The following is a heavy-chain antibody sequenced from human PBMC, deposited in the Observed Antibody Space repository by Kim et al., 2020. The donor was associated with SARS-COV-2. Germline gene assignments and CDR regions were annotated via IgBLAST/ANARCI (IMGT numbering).Heavy chain of an antibody. CDR1: GYPFTSYY. CDR2: INPSGGST. D-gene: IGHD6-19*01. Sequence: ASVKVSCKASGYPFTSYYMHWVRQAPGQGLEWMGIINPSGGSTSYAQKFQGRVTMTRDMSTSTVYMELSSLRSEDTAVYYCARDLVAGQNWFDPWGQGTLVTVSS. V-gene: IGHV1-46*01. CDR3: ARDLVAGQNWFDP. J-gene: IGHJ5*02.